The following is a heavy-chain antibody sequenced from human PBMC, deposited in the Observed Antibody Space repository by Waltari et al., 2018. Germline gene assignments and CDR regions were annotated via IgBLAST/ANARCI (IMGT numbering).Heavy chain of an antibody. D-gene: IGHD6-19*01. J-gene: IGHJ2*01. Sequence: EVQLMQSGAEVKQPGESLKISCTGSGYSFTSYWIGWVRQMPGKGLEWMGIIYPADSDARYSPSFQGQVTISADKSISTAYLQWSSLKASDTAMYYCARQRAVSGYWYFDLWGRGTLVTVSS. CDR2: IYPADSDA. CDR3: ARQRAVSGYWYFDL. CDR1: GYSFTSYW. V-gene: IGHV5-51*03.